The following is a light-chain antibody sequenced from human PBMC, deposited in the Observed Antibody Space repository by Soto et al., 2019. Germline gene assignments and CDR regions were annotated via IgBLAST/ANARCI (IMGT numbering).Light chain of an antibody. V-gene: IGKV3-15*01. CDR1: QSVSSN. J-gene: IGKJ1*01. CDR3: QQYNNWPRT. CDR2: GAS. Sequence: DIVMTQSPATLSASPGERATLSCRASQSVSSNLAWYQQKPGQAPRLLIYGASTRATGIPARFSGSGSGTEFTLTISSLQSEDFAVYYCQQYNNWPRTFGQGTKV.